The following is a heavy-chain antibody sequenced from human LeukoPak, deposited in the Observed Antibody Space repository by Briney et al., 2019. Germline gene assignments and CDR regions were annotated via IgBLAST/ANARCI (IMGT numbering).Heavy chain of an antibody. CDR3: ASSIPQKYYYYHMDV. Sequence: GGSLRLSCAASGFTFSTYEMNWVRQAPGKGLEWVSYIGSSGSTIYYADSVKGRFTISRDNAKNSLYLQMNSLRAEDTAVYYCASSIPQKYYYYHMDVWGKGTTVTVSS. CDR1: GFTFSTYE. D-gene: IGHD2/OR15-2a*01. V-gene: IGHV3-48*03. J-gene: IGHJ6*03. CDR2: IGSSGSTI.